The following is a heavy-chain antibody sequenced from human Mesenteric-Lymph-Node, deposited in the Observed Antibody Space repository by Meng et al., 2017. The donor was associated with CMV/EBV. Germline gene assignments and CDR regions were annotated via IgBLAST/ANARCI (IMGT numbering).Heavy chain of an antibody. CDR2: ISWNSGSI. J-gene: IGHJ6*02. CDR3: AKADGYCSSTSCYFYYYYGMDV. D-gene: IGHD2-2*01. CDR1: GFTFDDYA. V-gene: IGHV3-9*01. Sequence: LSLTCAASGFTFDDYAMHWVRQAPGKGLEWVSGISWNSGSIGYADSVKGRFTISRDNAKNSLYLQMNSLRAEDTALYYCAKADGYCSSTSCYFYYYYGMDVWGQGTTVTVSS.